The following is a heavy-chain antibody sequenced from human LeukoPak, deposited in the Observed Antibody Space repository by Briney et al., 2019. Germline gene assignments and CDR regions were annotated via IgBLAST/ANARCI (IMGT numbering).Heavy chain of an antibody. Sequence: GSLRLSCAASGFTFSSYWMTWVRQPPGKGLEWIGSIYYSGSTYYNPSLKSRVTISVDTPKNQFSLKLSSVTAADTAVYYCATPFPHYDYVWGSYRYDDYWGQGTLVTVSS. D-gene: IGHD3-16*02. J-gene: IGHJ4*02. V-gene: IGHV4-39*01. CDR3: ATPFPHYDYVWGSYRYDDY. CDR1: GFTFSSYW. CDR2: IYYSGST.